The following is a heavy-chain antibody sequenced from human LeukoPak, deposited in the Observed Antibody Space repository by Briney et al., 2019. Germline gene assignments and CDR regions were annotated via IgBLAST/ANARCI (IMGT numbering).Heavy chain of an antibody. CDR2: IWYDGSNK. J-gene: IGHJ4*02. Sequence: QPGGSLRLSCAASGFTFSSSGLHWVRQAPGKGLEWVAVIWYDGSNKYYADSVKGRFTISRDNSKNTLYLQMNSLRVEDTAVYYCARSKVATDYWGQGTLVTVSS. CDR3: ARSKVATDY. CDR1: GFTFSSSG. D-gene: IGHD5-12*01. V-gene: IGHV3-33*01.